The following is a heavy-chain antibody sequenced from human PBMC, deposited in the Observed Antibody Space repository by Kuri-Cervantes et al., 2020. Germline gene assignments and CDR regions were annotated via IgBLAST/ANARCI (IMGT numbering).Heavy chain of an antibody. CDR3: ARGIFNGYCSSTSCYPPPNNWFDP. Sequence: SETLSLTCTVSGGSISSGGYYWSWIRQHPGKGLEWIGYIYYSGSTYYNPSLKRRVTISVDTSKNQFSLKLSSVTAADTAVYYCARGIFNGYCSSTSCYPPPNNWFDPWGQGTLVTVSS. J-gene: IGHJ5*02. CDR1: GGSISSGGYY. D-gene: IGHD2-2*03. V-gene: IGHV4-31*03. CDR2: IYYSGST.